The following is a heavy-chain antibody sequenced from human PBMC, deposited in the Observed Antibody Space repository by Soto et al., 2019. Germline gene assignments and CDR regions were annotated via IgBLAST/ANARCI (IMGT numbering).Heavy chain of an antibody. Sequence: GASVKVSCKVSGYTLTELSMHWVRQAPGQGLEWMGWISPNSGGTNYAQKFQGWVTVTRDTSISTAYMELSRLRPDDTAVYYCARSGTGTTATGYGMDVWGQGTTVTVSS. CDR1: GYTLTELS. J-gene: IGHJ6*02. V-gene: IGHV1-2*04. CDR3: ARSGTGTTATGYGMDV. D-gene: IGHD1-1*01. CDR2: ISPNSGGT.